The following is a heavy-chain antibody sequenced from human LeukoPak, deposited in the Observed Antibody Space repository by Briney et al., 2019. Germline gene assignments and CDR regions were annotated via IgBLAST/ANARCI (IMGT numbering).Heavy chain of an antibody. CDR3: AREGFPPKISDFWSGLGPYYYYGMDV. D-gene: IGHD3-3*01. CDR1: GYTFTSYY. Sequence: ASVKVSCKASGYTFTSYYMHWVRQAPGQGLEWTGIINPSGGSTSYTQKFQGRVTTTRDTSTSTVYMELSSLRSEDTAVYYCAREGFPPKISDFWSGLGPYYYYGMDVWGQGTTVTVSS. CDR2: INPSGGST. J-gene: IGHJ6*02. V-gene: IGHV1-46*01.